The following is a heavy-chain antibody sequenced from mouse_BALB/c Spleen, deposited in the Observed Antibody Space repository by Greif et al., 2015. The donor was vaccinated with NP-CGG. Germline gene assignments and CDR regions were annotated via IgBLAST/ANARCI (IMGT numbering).Heavy chain of an antibody. CDR1: GFTFSDYY. D-gene: IGHD2-2*01. CDR3: ARERAYGFFDY. V-gene: IGHV5-4*02. Sequence: EVMLVESGGGLVKPGGSLKLSCAASGFTFSDYYMYWVRQTPEKRLEWVATISDGGSYTYYPDSVKGRFTISRDNAKNNLYLQMSSLKSEDTAMYYCARERAYGFFDYWGQGTTLTVSS. CDR2: ISDGGSYT. J-gene: IGHJ2*01.